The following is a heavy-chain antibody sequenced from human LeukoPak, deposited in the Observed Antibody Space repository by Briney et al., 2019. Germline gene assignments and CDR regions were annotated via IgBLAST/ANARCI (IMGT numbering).Heavy chain of an antibody. V-gene: IGHV3-7*04. CDR1: GFTFSGYW. CDR2: IKQDGTEK. Sequence: GGSLRLSCAASGFTFSGYWMSWVRQAPGKGLEWVANIKQDGTEKYYVDSVKGRFTISRDNAKNSLYLQMNGLRAEDTALYYCARDNANWGQGTLVTVSS. J-gene: IGHJ4*02. CDR3: ARDNAN.